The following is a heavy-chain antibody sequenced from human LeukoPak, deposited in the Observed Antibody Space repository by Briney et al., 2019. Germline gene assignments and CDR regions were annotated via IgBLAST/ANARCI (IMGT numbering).Heavy chain of an antibody. D-gene: IGHD3-22*01. CDR3: ARDRYYYDSSARYFDY. Sequence: KPSETLSLTCTVSGGSISSGSYYWSWIRQPAGKGLEWIGRIYTSGSTNYNPSLKSRVTISVDTSKNQFSLKLSSVTAADTAVYYCARDRYYYDSSARYFDYWGQGTLVTVSS. J-gene: IGHJ4*02. CDR1: GGSISSGSYY. CDR2: IYTSGST. V-gene: IGHV4-61*02.